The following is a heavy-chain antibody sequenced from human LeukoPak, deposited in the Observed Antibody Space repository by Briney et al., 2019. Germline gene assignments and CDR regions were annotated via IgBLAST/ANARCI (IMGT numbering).Heavy chain of an antibody. CDR3: AKGGGTIFGVVSI. J-gene: IGHJ4*02. CDR1: GYTFTSYD. CDR2: IHPNSGGT. D-gene: IGHD3-3*01. V-gene: IGHV1-2*02. Sequence: ASVKVSCKASGYTFTSYDINWVRQATGQGLEWMGWIHPNSGGTHYAQKFQGRVTMTRDTSISTAYMELNRLKSDDTAMYYCAKGGGTIFGVVSIWGQGTLVTVSS.